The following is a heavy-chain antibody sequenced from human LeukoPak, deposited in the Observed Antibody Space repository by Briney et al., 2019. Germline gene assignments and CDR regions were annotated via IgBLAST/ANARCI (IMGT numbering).Heavy chain of an antibody. CDR2: IYHSGST. Sequence: PSETLSLTCTVSGYSISSGYYWGWIRQPPGKGLEWIGSIYHSGSTYYNPSLKSRVTISVDTSKNQFSLKLSSVTAADTAVYYCARVHGSGSYYTHIDYWGQGTLVTVSS. V-gene: IGHV4-38-2*02. J-gene: IGHJ4*02. CDR1: GYSISSGYY. D-gene: IGHD3-10*01. CDR3: ARVHGSGSYYTHIDY.